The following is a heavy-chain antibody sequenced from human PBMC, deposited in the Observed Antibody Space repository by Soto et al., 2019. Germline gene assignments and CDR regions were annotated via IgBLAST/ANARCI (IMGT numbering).Heavy chain of an antibody. V-gene: IGHV3-21*01. D-gene: IGHD2-2*02. J-gene: IGHJ4*02. Sequence: PGGSLRLSCAASGFTFSSYSMNWVRQAPGKGLEWVSSISSSSSYIYYADSVKGRFTISRDNAKNSLYLQMNSLRAEDTAVYYCARDPTLGYCSSTSCYNFDYWGQGTLVTVSS. CDR2: ISSSSSYI. CDR1: GFTFSSYS. CDR3: ARDPTLGYCSSTSCYNFDY.